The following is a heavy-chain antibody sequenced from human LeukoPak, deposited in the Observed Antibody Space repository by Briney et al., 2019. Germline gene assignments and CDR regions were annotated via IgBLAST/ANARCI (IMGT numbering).Heavy chain of an antibody. CDR3: ARAGGWAREDYKGEAFDI. Sequence: ASVKVSCKASGYTFPGYGISWVRQAPGQGLEWMGWISAYNGNTDYAQKLQGRVTMTADTSTRTAYMELRSLRSDDTAVYYCARAGGWAREDYKGEAFDIWGQGTKVTVSS. CDR2: ISAYNGNT. V-gene: IGHV1-18*01. CDR1: GYTFPGYG. D-gene: IGHD6-19*01. J-gene: IGHJ3*02.